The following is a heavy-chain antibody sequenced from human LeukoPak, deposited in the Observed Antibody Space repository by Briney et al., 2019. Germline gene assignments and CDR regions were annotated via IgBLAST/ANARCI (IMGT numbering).Heavy chain of an antibody. J-gene: IGHJ4*02. CDR2: IHYSGST. CDR3: ARVAYSSSWYYFDY. Sequence: SETLSLTCTVSGGSISSYYWSWIRQPPGKGLEWIGYIHYSGSTNYNPSLKSRVTMSVDTSKNQFSLKLSSVTAADTAVYYCARVAYSSSWYYFDYWGQGSLVTVSS. D-gene: IGHD6-13*01. V-gene: IGHV4-59*12. CDR1: GGSISSYY.